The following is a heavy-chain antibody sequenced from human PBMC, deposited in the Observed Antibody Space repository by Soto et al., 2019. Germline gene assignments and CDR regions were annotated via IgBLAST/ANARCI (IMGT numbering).Heavy chain of an antibody. J-gene: IGHJ6*02. V-gene: IGHV3-21*01. Sequence: EMLLVESGGDLVQPGGPLRLSCTASGFPFSDYSMNWVRQAPGTGLEWISFLDPRGDTFYAESLKGRFTMWRDNAKTSVGMQINSLTAADTALYCWAITRGNSLYIDVWGQGATVTGSS. D-gene: IGHD6-13*01. CDR1: GFPFSDYS. CDR3: AITRGNSLYIDV. CDR2: LDPRGDT.